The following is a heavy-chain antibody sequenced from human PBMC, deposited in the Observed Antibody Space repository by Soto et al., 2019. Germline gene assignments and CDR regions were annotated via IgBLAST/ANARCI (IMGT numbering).Heavy chain of an antibody. D-gene: IGHD3-22*01. J-gene: IGHJ2*01. Sequence: WTWIRQSPGKGLEWIGYVHYSGTTAYNPSLKSRVTMSVDTSEGQFSLDLHSVTAADTAVYYCAREGNYDSSGYYFIQTFNFWGRGTLVTVSS. CDR3: AREGNYDSSGYYFIQTFNF. V-gene: IGHV4-59*01. CDR2: VHYSGTT.